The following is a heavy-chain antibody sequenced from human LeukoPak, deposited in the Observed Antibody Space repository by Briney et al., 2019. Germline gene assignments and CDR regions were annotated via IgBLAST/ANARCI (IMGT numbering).Heavy chain of an antibody. J-gene: IGHJ3*02. Sequence: GGSLRLSCAASGFTFSSYGMSWVRQAPGKGLEWVSAISGSGGSTYYADSVKGRFTISRDNSKNTLYLQMNSLRAEDTAVYYCAREDQTAAAGTGSVAFDIWGQGTMVTVSS. CDR3: AREDQTAAAGTGSVAFDI. CDR2: ISGSGGST. V-gene: IGHV3-23*01. CDR1: GFTFSSYG. D-gene: IGHD6-13*01.